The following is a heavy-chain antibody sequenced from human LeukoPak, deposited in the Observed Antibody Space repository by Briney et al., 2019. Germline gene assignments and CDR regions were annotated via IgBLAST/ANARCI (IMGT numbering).Heavy chain of an antibody. Sequence: KPSETLSLTCTVSGGSISGYYWSWIRQSPGKGLVWIGYMYYSGSTNYNPSPKSRVTMSVDMSKNQFSLKLSSVTAADTALYYCARHFTYYYDSSGYPRDAFDIWGQGTMVTVSS. D-gene: IGHD3-22*01. CDR2: MYYSGST. CDR3: ARHFTYYYDSSGYPRDAFDI. CDR1: GGSISGYY. J-gene: IGHJ3*02. V-gene: IGHV4-59*08.